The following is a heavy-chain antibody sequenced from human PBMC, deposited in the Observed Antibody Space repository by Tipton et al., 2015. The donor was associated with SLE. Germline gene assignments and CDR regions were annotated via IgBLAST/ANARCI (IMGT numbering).Heavy chain of an antibody. Sequence: LSLTCAVYGGSFSGYYWSWIRQPPGKGLEWIGEINHSGSTNYNPSLKSRVTISVDTSKNQFSLKLSSVTAADTAVYYCARDEEYGDYNYYGMDVWGQGTTVTVSS. CDR1: GGSFSGYY. CDR3: ARDEEYGDYNYYGMDV. V-gene: IGHV4-34*01. D-gene: IGHD4-17*01. J-gene: IGHJ6*02. CDR2: INHSGST.